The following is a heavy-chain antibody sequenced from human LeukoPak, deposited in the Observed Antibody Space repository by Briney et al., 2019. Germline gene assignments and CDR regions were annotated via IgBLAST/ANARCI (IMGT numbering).Heavy chain of an antibody. CDR1: GYTFTSYD. V-gene: IGHV1-8*01. J-gene: IGHJ4*02. Sequence: ASVKVSCKASGYTFTSYDINWVRQATGQGLEWMGWMNPNSGNTGYAQKFQGRVTMTRNTSMSTAYMELSSLRSEDTAVYYCARGRGSSGWEAFDYWGQGTLVTVSS. D-gene: IGHD6-19*01. CDR2: MNPNSGNT. CDR3: ARGRGSSGWEAFDY.